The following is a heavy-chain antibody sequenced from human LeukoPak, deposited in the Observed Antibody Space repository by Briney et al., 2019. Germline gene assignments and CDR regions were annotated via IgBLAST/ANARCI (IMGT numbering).Heavy chain of an antibody. CDR1: EFTFSNYD. D-gene: IGHD2-21*01. V-gene: IGHV3-23*01. J-gene: IGHJ4*02. Sequence: GGSLRLSCVGSEFTFSNYDMTWVRQAPGKGLEWVSSISDTGRYIFSADSMRGRFSISRDNSANTLYLQMYTLRIEDTATYFCAAKLPGGESSFDFGGQGPLVPVSA. CDR2: ISDTGRYI. CDR3: AAKLPGGESSFDF.